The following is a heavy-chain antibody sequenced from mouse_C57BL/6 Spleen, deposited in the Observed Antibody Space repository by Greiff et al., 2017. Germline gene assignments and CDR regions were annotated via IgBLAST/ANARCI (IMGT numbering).Heavy chain of an antibody. Sequence: EVQLQQSGTVLARPGASVKMSCKTSGYTFTSYWMHWVKQRPGQGLEWIGAIYPGNSDTSYNQKFKGKAKLTAVTSASTAYMELSSLTNEDSAVYYCTRRAYYDYDEDYAMDYWGQGTSVTVSS. CDR3: TRRAYYDYDEDYAMDY. J-gene: IGHJ4*01. V-gene: IGHV1-5*01. D-gene: IGHD2-4*01. CDR2: IYPGNSDT. CDR1: GYTFTSYW.